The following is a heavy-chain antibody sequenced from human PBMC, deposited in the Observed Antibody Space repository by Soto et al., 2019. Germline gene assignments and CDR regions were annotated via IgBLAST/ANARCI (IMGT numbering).Heavy chain of an antibody. CDR1: GFTFGSNW. V-gene: IGHV3-7*03. Sequence: TGGSLRLSCAASGFTFGSNWMSWVRQAPGKGLEWVANIKRDGSEKYYVDSVKGRFTISRDNAKNTLYLQMKSLRADDTAVYYCASLEWESSGYADYWGQGTQVTVSS. CDR2: IKRDGSEK. J-gene: IGHJ4*02. CDR3: ASLEWESSGYADY. D-gene: IGHD5-12*01.